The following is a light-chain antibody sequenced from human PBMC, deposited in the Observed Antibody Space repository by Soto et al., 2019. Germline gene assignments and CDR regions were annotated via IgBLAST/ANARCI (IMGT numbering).Light chain of an antibody. J-gene: IGKJ1*01. CDR1: QSVSNN. V-gene: IGKV3-15*01. CDR3: QQYNNWWT. Sequence: EIVMTQSPATLSVSPGERATLSCRASQSVSNNLAWYQQKPGQAPRLLIYGASTRATGIPARFSGSGSGTEFTLTISSLQSEDFALYYCQQYNNWWTFGQGTKVDIK. CDR2: GAS.